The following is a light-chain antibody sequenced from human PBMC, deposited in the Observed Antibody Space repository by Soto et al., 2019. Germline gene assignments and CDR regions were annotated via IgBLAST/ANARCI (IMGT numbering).Light chain of an antibody. V-gene: IGKV1-5*01. J-gene: IGKJ1*01. Sequence: DIPMTQSPSTLSASVGDRVTVTCRTSQSIGTWLAWYQQKPGKAPHLLIYDASTLKSGVPSRFSGSGSGTEFTLTISGLQPDDFATYYCQHSNSFSPWAFGQGTKVEIK. CDR3: QHSNSFSPWA. CDR2: DAS. CDR1: QSIGTW.